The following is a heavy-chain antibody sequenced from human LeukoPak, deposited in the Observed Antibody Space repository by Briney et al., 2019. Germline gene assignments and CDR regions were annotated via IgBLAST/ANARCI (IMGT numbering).Heavy chain of an antibody. J-gene: IGHJ6*03. CDR2: INNSGST. Sequence: PSETLSLTSAVYGGSFTGPYWRSIHHPPGSGQRRIGKINNSGSTNYNPSLKSRVTISVDTSKNQFSLKLSSVTAADTAVYYCARGRGIAAAGAHMDVWGKVTTVTVSS. CDR1: GGSFTGPY. D-gene: IGHD6-13*01. CDR3: ARGRGIAAAGAHMDV. V-gene: IGHV4-34*01.